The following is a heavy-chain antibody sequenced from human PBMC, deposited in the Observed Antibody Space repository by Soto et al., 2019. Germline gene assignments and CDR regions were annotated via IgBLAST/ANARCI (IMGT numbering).Heavy chain of an antibody. CDR3: ARAGITIFGVVIDAFDI. CDR2: MNPNSGNT. V-gene: IGHV1-8*01. J-gene: IGHJ3*02. CDR1: GYTFTSYD. Sequence: QVQLVQSGAEVKKPGASVKVSCKASGYTFTSYDINWVRQATGQGLEWMGWMNPNSGNTGYAQKFQGRVTMTRNTSISKAYMELSSLRSEDTAVYYCARAGITIFGVVIDAFDIWGQGTMVTVSS. D-gene: IGHD3-3*01.